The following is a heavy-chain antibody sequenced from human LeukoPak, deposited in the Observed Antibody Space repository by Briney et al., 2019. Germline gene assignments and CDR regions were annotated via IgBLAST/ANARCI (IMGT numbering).Heavy chain of an antibody. V-gene: IGHV3-30-3*01. J-gene: IGHJ4*02. CDR1: GFTFA. Sequence: GRSLRLSCAASGFTFAMHWVRQAPGKGLEWVAVISYDGSNKYYADSVKGRFTISRDNSKNTLYLQMNSLRAEDTAVYYCARAGGSSSSVDYWGQGTLVTVSS. CDR3: ARAGGSSSSVDY. CDR2: ISYDGSNK. D-gene: IGHD6-6*01.